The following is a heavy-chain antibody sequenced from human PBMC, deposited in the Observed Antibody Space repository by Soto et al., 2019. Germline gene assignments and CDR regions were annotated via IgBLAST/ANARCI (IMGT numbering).Heavy chain of an antibody. J-gene: IGHJ3*02. Sequence: QVQLEESGGGVVQPGRSLRLSCAASGFTFSSYGMHWVRQAPGKGLEWVAVIWYDGSDKYYTDSVKGRFTISRDNSKSTLYLQMNSLRAEDTAVYYCARLYCSSTSCYSVGAFDIRGQGTMVTVSS. CDR2: IWYDGSDK. CDR3: ARLYCSSTSCYSVGAFDI. V-gene: IGHV3-33*01. CDR1: GFTFSSYG. D-gene: IGHD2-2*01.